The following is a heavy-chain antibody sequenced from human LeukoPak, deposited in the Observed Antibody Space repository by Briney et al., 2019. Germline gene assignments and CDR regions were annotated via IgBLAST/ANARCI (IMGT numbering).Heavy chain of an antibody. D-gene: IGHD6-6*01. CDR2: IYRSGST. CDR1: GYSISSGYY. V-gene: IGHV4-38-2*02. J-gene: IGHJ4*02. Sequence: SETLSLTCTVSGYSISSGYYWGWIRQPPGKGLEWIGSIYRSGSTYYNPSLKSRVTISVDTSKNQFSLKLSSVTAADTAVYYCARVGTLVTVDYWGQGTLVTVSS. CDR3: ARVGTLVTVDY.